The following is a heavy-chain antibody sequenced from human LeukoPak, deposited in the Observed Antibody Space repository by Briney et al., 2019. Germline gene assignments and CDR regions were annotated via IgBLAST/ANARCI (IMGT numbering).Heavy chain of an antibody. J-gene: IGHJ5*02. Sequence: SETLSLTCTVSGVSINSHYWNWIRQPPGKGLEWIGHIYYTGTTNYNPSLKSRVTIPVDRSKNHLSLKLKSVTNADTAVYYCARAGPWQIDPWGQGILVTVSS. CDR2: IYYTGTT. D-gene: IGHD3-10*01. CDR3: ARAGPWQIDP. CDR1: GVSINSHY. V-gene: IGHV4-59*11.